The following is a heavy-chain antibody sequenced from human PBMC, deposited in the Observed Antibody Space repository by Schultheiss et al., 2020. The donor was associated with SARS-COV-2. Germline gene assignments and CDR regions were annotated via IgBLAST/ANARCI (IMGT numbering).Heavy chain of an antibody. CDR3: ARAIAAAGIYYGMDV. D-gene: IGHD6-13*01. CDR1: GFTFSSYD. Sequence: GGSLRLSCAASGFTFSSYDMHWVRQATGKGLEWVSAIGTAGDPYYPDSVKGRFTISRDNSKNTLYLQMNSLRAEDTAVYYCARAIAAAGIYYGMDVWGQGTTVTVSS. J-gene: IGHJ6*02. V-gene: IGHV3-13*05. CDR2: IGTAGDP.